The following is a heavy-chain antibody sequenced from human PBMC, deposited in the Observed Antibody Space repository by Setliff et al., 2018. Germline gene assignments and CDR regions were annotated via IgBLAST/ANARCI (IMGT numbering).Heavy chain of an antibody. V-gene: IGHV1-2*02. CDR3: ARDRDVSTIFGVVIPAASGLGY. D-gene: IGHD3-3*01. CDR1: GYPFVGYF. CDR2: IDPKSGRT. Sequence: ASVKVSCKTSGYPFVGYFIYWMRQAPGQGLEWVGWIDPKSGRTKYAVKFQGRVTMTRDTSTTTAYMDLNSLRSDDTATYFCARDRDVSTIFGVVIPAASGLGYWGQGTLVTVSS. J-gene: IGHJ4*02.